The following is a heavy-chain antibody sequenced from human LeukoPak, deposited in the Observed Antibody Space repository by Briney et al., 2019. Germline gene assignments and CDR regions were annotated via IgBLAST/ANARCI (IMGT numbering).Heavy chain of an antibody. CDR3: AMLQVGRIAAAGISFDY. J-gene: IGHJ4*02. CDR1: GYTFTGYY. Sequence: ASVNVSCKASGYTFTGYYMHWVRQAPGQGLEWMGWINPNSGGTNYAQKFQGRVTMTTDTSTSTAYMELRSLRSDDTAVYYCAMLQVGRIAAAGISFDYWGQGTLVTVSS. V-gene: IGHV1-2*02. D-gene: IGHD6-13*01. CDR2: INPNSGGT.